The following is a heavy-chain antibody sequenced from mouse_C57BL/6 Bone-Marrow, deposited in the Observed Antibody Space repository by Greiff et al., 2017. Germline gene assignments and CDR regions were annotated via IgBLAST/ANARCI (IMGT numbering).Heavy chain of an antibody. CDR3: TTGFAY. J-gene: IGHJ3*01. CDR1: GFNIKDDY. V-gene: IGHV14-4*01. CDR2: IDPENGDT. Sequence: EVKLVESGAELVRPGASVKLSCTASGFNIKDDYMHWVKQRPEQGLEWIGWIDPENGDTEYASKFQGKATITADTSSHTAYLQLSSLTSEDTAVYYCTTGFAYWGQGTLVTVSA.